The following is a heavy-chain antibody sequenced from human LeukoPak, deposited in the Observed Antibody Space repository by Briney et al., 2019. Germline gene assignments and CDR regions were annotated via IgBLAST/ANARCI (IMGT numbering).Heavy chain of an antibody. Sequence: PSETLSLTYTVSGGSISSYFWSWIRQPPGKGLEWIGYIYYTGSTSYNPSLKSRVTISVDTSKNQLSLKVGSVTAADTAVYYCARALYYYDSSGYSYYFDYWGQGTLVTVSS. D-gene: IGHD3-22*01. CDR2: IYYTGST. CDR3: ARALYYYDSSGYSYYFDY. CDR1: GGSISSYF. J-gene: IGHJ4*02. V-gene: IGHV4-59*08.